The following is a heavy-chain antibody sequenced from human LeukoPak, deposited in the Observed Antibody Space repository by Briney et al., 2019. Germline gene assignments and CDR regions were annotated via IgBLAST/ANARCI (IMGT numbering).Heavy chain of an antibody. CDR1: GFTFDDYG. V-gene: IGHV3-20*04. CDR2: INWNGGST. D-gene: IGHD6-13*01. CDR3: ARVRQQLVRLYYFDY. Sequence: PGGSLRLSCAASGFTFDDYGMSWVRQAPGKGLEWVSGINWNGGSTGYADSVKGRFTISRDNAKNSLYLQMNSLRAEDTALYYCARVRQQLVRLYYFDYWGQGTLATVSS. J-gene: IGHJ4*02.